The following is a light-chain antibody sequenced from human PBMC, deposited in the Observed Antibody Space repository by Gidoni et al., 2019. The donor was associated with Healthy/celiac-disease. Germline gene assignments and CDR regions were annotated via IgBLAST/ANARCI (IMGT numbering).Light chain of an antibody. CDR3: QVWDSSSDHVV. J-gene: IGLJ2*01. CDR1: NIGSKS. CDR2: DES. Sequence: SYVLTQPPSVSVAPGQTARLTCGGNNIGSKSVHCYQQKPGQAPVLVVYDESDRPSGIPERFSGSNSGNTATLTISRVEAGDEADYYCQVWDSSSDHVVFGGGTKLTVL. V-gene: IGLV3-21*02.